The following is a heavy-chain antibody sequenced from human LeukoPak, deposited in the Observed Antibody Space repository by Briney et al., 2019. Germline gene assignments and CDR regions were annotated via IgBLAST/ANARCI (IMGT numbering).Heavy chain of an antibody. J-gene: IGHJ4*02. CDR2: IKQDGSER. Sequence: GGSLRLSCEASRFTFSGFSMSWVRQSPTKGLEWVANIKQDGSERYYVDSVKGRFTISRDNAKNSLSLQMNNLRVEDTAVYYCARAGSHWHYVYWGQGTVVTVSS. CDR3: ARAGSHWHYVY. D-gene: IGHD3-10*01. V-gene: IGHV3-7*01. CDR1: RFTFSGFS.